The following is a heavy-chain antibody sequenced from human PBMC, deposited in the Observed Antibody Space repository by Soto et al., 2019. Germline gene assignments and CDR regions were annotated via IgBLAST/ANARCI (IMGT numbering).Heavy chain of an antibody. CDR1: GFTFSSYS. J-gene: IGHJ4*02. CDR2: ISSSSSYI. CDR3: ARNDRDRGYSYGQILYYFDY. Sequence: EVQLVESGGGLVKPGGSLRLSCAASGFTFSSYSMNWVRQAPGKGLEWVSSISSSSSYIYYADSVKGRFTISRDNAKNSLYLQMNSLRAEDTAVYYCARNDRDRGYSYGQILYYFDYWGQGTLVTVSS. V-gene: IGHV3-21*01. D-gene: IGHD5-18*01.